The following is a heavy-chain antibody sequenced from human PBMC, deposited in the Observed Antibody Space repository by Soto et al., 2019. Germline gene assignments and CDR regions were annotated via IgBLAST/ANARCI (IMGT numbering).Heavy chain of an antibody. D-gene: IGHD6-19*01. CDR3: ARVESGYSSGWYFDY. J-gene: IGHJ4*02. Sequence: ASVKVSCKASGGTFSSYAISWVRQAPGQGLEWMGGIIPIFGTANYAQKFQGRVTITADESTSTAYMELSSLRSEDTAVYYCARVESGYSSGWYFDYWGQGTLVTVSS. CDR1: GGTFSSYA. V-gene: IGHV1-69*13. CDR2: IIPIFGTA.